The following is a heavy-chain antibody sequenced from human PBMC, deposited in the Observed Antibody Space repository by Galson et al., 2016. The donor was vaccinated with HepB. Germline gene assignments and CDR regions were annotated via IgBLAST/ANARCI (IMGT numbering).Heavy chain of an antibody. V-gene: IGHV3-23*01. Sequence: SLRLSCAASGFTLSSYAMSWLSWVRQAPGKGPEWVSVVSGSGGTTYYADSVQGRFTISSDESKKTVYLQMNSLRADDTAVYYCAKILVTPVGATTHSFEIWGQGTMVTVSS. CDR2: VSGSGGTT. D-gene: IGHD1-26*01. CDR1: GFTLSSYA. CDR3: AKILVTPVGATTHSFEI. J-gene: IGHJ3*02.